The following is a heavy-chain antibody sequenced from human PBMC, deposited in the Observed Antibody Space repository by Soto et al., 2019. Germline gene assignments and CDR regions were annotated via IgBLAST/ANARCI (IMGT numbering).Heavy chain of an antibody. D-gene: IGHD5-12*01. CDR2: ISGDGGST. J-gene: IGHJ4*02. CDR1: GFTFDDYA. Sequence: GGSLRLSCAASGFTFDDYAMHWVRHAPGKGLEWVSLISGDGGSTYYACSVEGRFTISRDNSKNSLYLQMDSLRAEDTALYYCGKERGYRRQFRLVYWGQGTLVTVSS. V-gene: IGHV3-43D*04. CDR3: GKERGYRRQFRLVY.